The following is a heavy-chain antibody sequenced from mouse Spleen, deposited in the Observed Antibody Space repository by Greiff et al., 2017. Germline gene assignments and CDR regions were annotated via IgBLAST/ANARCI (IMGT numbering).Heavy chain of an antibody. V-gene: IGHV1-47*01. D-gene: IGHD2-4*01. CDR2: FHPYNDDT. CDR3: ARGGYDYDGDYFDY. CDR1: GYTFTTYP. J-gene: IGHJ2*01. Sequence: QVHVKQSGAELVKPGASVKMSCKASGYTFTTYPIEWMKQNHGKSLEWIGNFHPYNDDTKYNEKFKGKATLTVEKSSSTVYLELSRLTSDDSAVYYCARGGYDYDGDYFDYWGQGTTLTVSS.